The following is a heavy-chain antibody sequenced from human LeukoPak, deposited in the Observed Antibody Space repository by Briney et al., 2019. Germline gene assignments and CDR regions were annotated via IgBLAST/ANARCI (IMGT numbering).Heavy chain of an antibody. CDR2: INPNSGGT. D-gene: IGHD2-2*01. CDR3: ARERGGYCSSTSCPLDY. CDR1: GYTFTGYY. V-gene: IGHV1-2*02. Sequence: GASVKVSCKASGYTFTGYYMHWVRQAPGQGLEWMGWINPNSGGTNYAQKFQGRVTMTRDTSISTAYMELSRLRSDDTAVYYCARERGGYCSSTSCPLDYWGQGTLVTVSS. J-gene: IGHJ4*02.